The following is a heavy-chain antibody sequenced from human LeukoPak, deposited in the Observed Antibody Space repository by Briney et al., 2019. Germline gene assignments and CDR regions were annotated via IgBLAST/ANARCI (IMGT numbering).Heavy chain of an antibody. CDR1: GFTFSSYS. V-gene: IGHV3-53*01. D-gene: IGHD5-12*01. Sequence: PGGSLRLSCAASGFTFSSYSMNWVRQAPGKGLEWVSVIYSGGSTYYADSVKGRFTISRDSSKNTLYLQMNSLRAEDTAMYYCARDRATYGMDVWGQGTTVTVSS. CDR2: IYSGGST. J-gene: IGHJ6*02. CDR3: ARDRATYGMDV.